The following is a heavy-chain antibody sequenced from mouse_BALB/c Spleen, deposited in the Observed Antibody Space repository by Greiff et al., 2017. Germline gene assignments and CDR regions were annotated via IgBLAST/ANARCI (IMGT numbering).Heavy chain of an antibody. CDR1: GYTFTSYT. D-gene: IGHD1-1*01. J-gene: IGHJ4*01. CDR3: ARSDCGSSYVVSYYAMDY. CDR2: INPSSGYT. V-gene: IGHV1-4*01. Sequence: VQLQQSGAELARPGASVKMSCKASGYTFTSYTMHWVKQRPGQGLEWIGCINPSSGYTNYHQKFKDKATLTADKSSSTAYLQLSSLTSEDSAVYYCARSDCGSSYVVSYYAMDYWGQGTSVTVSS.